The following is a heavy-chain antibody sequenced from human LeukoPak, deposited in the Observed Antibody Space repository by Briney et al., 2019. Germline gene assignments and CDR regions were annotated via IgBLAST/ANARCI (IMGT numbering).Heavy chain of an antibody. D-gene: IGHD3-9*01. CDR2: IYYSGST. V-gene: IGHV4-39*07. CDR3: ARDYLDILTGYYRRGFDY. CDR1: GGSISSSSYY. Sequence: SETLSLTCTVSGGSISSSSYYWGWIRQPPGKGLEWIGSIYYSGSTYYNPSLKSRVTISVDTSKNQFSLKLSSVTAADTAVYYCARDYLDILTGYYRRGFDYWGQGTLVTVSS. J-gene: IGHJ4*02.